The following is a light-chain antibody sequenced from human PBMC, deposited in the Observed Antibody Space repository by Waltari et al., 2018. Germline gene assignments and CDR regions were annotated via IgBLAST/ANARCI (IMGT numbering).Light chain of an antibody. J-gene: IGKJ2*01. CDR3: MQGTHWPYT. CDR1: QSLVYIVRNTY. CDR2: KVS. V-gene: IGKV2-30*01. Sequence: DAVLTQSPLSLPVTLGQPASISCRSSQSLVYIVRNTYLNWFQQRPGQSPRRLIYKVSDRDSGVPDRFSGSGSGTDFTLKISRVEAEDVGVYYCMQGTHWPYTFGQGTKVEIK.